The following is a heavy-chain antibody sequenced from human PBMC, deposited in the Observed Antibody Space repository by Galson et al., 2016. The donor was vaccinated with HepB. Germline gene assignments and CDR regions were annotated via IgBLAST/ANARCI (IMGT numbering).Heavy chain of an antibody. Sequence: SLRLSCASAGFIFSGSAMHWVRQASGKGLEWVGRIRSKDKNYATAYAASVRGRFTFSRDDSRNTAYLQMNSLKTEDTAVYYCTTYFNWQNYWGQGTLVTVSP. CDR3: TTYFNWQNY. J-gene: IGHJ4*02. D-gene: IGHD3-9*01. CDR1: GFIFSGSA. V-gene: IGHV3-73*01. CDR2: IRSKDKNYAT.